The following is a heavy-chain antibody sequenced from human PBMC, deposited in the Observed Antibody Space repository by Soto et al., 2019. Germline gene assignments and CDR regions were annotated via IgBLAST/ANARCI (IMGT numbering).Heavy chain of an antibody. V-gene: IGHV3-15*01. CDR1: GFTFSNAW. CDR3: TTVTRGSRTVYGMDV. J-gene: IGHJ6*02. Sequence: EVQLVESGGGLVNPGGSLRLSCAASGFTFSNAWMSWVRQAPGKGLEWVGRIKSKTDGGTTDYAAPVKGRFTISRDDSTNTLDLQMNSMKTEDTAVYYCTTVTRGSRTVYGMDVWGQGTTVTVSS. CDR2: IKSKTDGGTT. D-gene: IGHD3-10*01.